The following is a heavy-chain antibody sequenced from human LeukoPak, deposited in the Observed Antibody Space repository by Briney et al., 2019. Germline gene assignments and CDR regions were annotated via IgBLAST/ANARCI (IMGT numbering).Heavy chain of an antibody. CDR2: IYTSGST. Sequence: PSETLSLTCTVSGDSVSSGDYYWSWIRQPAGKGLEWIGRIYTSGSTNYNPSLKSRVTMSVDTSKNQFSLKLSSVTAADTAVYYCARARIRCGGDCYSYNWFDPWGQGTLVTVSS. CDR3: ARARIRCGGDCYSYNWFDP. CDR1: GDSVSSGDYY. V-gene: IGHV4-61*02. J-gene: IGHJ5*02. D-gene: IGHD2-21*02.